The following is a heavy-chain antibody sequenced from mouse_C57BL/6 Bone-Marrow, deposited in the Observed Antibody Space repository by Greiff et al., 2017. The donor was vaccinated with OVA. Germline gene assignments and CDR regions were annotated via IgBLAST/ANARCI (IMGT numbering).Heavy chain of an antibody. CDR2: ISSGGDYL. CDR3: TRDRWLLPWYFDV. CDR1: GFTFSSYA. Sequence: EVKLQESGEGLVKPGGSLKLSCAASGFTFSSYAMSWVRQTPEKRLEWVAYISSGGDYLYYADTVKGRFTISRDNARNTLYLQMSSLKSEDTAMYYCTRDRWLLPWYFDVWGTGTTVTVSS. D-gene: IGHD2-3*01. V-gene: IGHV5-9-1*02. J-gene: IGHJ1*03.